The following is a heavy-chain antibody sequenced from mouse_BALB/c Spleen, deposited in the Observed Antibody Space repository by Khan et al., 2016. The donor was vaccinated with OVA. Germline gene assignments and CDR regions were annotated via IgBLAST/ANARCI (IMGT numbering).Heavy chain of an antibody. J-gene: IGHJ4*01. CDR2: FYPGSGSI. CDR1: GYTFTEYI. D-gene: IGHD2-3*01. Sequence: QVQLKQSGAELVKPGASVKLSCKASGYTFTEYIIHWVKQRSGQGLEWIGWFYPGSGSIKYNEKFKDKATLTADKSSSTVYMELSRLTSEDSAVYCWARHEDVNDGYYDYAMDYWGQGTSVTVSS. CDR3: ARHEDVNDGYYDYAMDY. V-gene: IGHV1-62-2*01.